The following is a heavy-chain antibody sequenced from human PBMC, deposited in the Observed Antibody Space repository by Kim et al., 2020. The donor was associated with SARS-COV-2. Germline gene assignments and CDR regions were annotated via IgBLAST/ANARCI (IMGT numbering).Heavy chain of an antibody. D-gene: IGHD3-9*01. CDR1: GGSISSYY. CDR3: ARTYYDILTGYHDAFDI. Sequence: SETLSLTCTVSGGSISSYYWSWIRQPPGKGLEWIGYIYYSGSTNYNPSLKSRVTISVDTSKNQFSLKLSSVTAADTAVYYYARTYYDILTGYHDAFDIWGQGTMVTVSS. CDR2: IYYSGST. V-gene: IGHV4-59*01. J-gene: IGHJ3*02.